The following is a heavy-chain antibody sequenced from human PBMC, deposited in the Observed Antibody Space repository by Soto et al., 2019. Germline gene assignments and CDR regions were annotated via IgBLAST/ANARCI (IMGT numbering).Heavy chain of an antibody. D-gene: IGHD2-15*01. Sequence: VQLVESGGGLVQPGGSPRLSCAASGFTFSNYWMYWVRQAPGKGLERVSRINSDGSVSSYADSVKGRLTISRDNVKNTLYLQMDSLRAEDTAVYYCARGDCVGGTCYSLAGSFYYYMDVWGKGTTVTVFS. V-gene: IGHV3-74*02. CDR2: INSDGSVS. J-gene: IGHJ6*03. CDR1: GFTFSNYW. CDR3: ARGDCVGGTCYSLAGSFYYYMDV.